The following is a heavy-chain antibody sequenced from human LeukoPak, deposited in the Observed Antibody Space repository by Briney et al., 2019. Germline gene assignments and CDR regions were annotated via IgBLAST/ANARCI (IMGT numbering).Heavy chain of an antibody. CDR3: ARGWSGSYYSHYYYYMDV. V-gene: IGHV1-2*02. CDR1: GYTFTGYY. CDR2: INLNSGGR. Sequence: SVTVSFKASGYTFTGYYMHWVRQAQGPGLEWMGWINLNSGGRNYDHTSQGRLTMTRDTSISKAYMELSRLRSDDTAVYYCARGWSGSYYSHYYYYMDVWGKGTTVTVSS. D-gene: IGHD1-26*01. J-gene: IGHJ6*03.